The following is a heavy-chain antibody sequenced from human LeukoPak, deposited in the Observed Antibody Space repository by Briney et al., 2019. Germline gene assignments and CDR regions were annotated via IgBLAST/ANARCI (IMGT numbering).Heavy chain of an antibody. J-gene: IGHJ5*02. CDR1: GYTFTGYY. CDR3: ARAGHRIHYYGSGISWFDP. Sequence: ASVKVSCKASGYTFTGYYMHWVRQAPGQGLEWMGWINPNSGGTNYAQKFQGRVTITADKSTSTAYMELSGLRSEDTAVYYCARAGHRIHYYGSGISWFDPWGQGTLVTVSS. D-gene: IGHD3-10*01. V-gene: IGHV1-2*02. CDR2: INPNSGGT.